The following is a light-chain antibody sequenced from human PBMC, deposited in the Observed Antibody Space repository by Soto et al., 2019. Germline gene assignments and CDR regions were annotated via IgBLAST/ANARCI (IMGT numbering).Light chain of an antibody. J-gene: IGLJ2*01. V-gene: IGLV2-14*01. Sequence: QSVLTQPASVSGSPGQSITMSCTGTSSDVGGYKYVSWHQQHPGKAPKLMIFEVSNRPSGVSARFSGSKSGNTASLTISGLQAEDEADYYCSSYTSSSTVVFGGGTKLTVL. CDR2: EVS. CDR1: SSDVGGYKY. CDR3: SSYTSSSTVV.